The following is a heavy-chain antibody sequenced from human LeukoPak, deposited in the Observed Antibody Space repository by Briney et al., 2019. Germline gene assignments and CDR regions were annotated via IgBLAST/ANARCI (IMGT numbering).Heavy chain of an antibody. CDR3: ARRTNEYSSSSAIRH. Sequence: PGGSLRLSCAASGFTFSNYAMSLVRQAPGKGLEWVSAISGSGGSTYYADSVKGRFTISRDNTNNILYLQMNSLRSEDTAVYYCARRTNEYSSSSAIRHWGQGTLVTVSS. V-gene: IGHV3-23*01. CDR2: ISGSGGST. D-gene: IGHD6-6*01. J-gene: IGHJ4*02. CDR1: GFTFSNYA.